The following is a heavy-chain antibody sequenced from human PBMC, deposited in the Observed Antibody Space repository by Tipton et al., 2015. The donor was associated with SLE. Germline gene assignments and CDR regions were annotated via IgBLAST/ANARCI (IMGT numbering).Heavy chain of an antibody. CDR3: AREEGSYRDGYVWYFDY. D-gene: IGHD1-26*01. CDR2: IIPIFPAS. V-gene: IGHV1-69*05. CDR1: EGTCGTSA. Sequence: QLVQSGAEVKKPGSSVKVSCKTSEGTCGTSAISWVRQAPGQGLGWMGGIIPIFPASHYAHKFQGRAAITTDDSKNTVYMQLNSLTSDDTAVYYCAREEGSYRDGYVWYFDYWGQGTLVTVSS. J-gene: IGHJ4*02.